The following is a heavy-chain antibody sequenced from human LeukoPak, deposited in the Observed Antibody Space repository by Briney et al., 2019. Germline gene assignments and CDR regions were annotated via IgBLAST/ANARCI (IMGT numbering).Heavy chain of an antibody. Sequence: PGGSQRLSCAASGFTFSDYYMSWIRQAPGKGLEWVSYISSSGSTIYYADSVKGRFTISRDNAKNSLYLQMNSLRAEDTAVYYCATGRVYGYYYYYYMDVWGKGTTVTVSS. V-gene: IGHV3-11*04. CDR3: ATGRVYGYYYYYYMDV. D-gene: IGHD3-10*01. CDR2: ISSSGSTI. CDR1: GFTFSDYY. J-gene: IGHJ6*03.